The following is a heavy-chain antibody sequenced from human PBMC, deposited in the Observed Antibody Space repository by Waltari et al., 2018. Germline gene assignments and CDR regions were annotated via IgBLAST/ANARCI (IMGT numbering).Heavy chain of an antibody. CDR2: IYSGGTT. J-gene: IGHJ3*01. Sequence: EVQLMESGGGLIQPGGSLRLSCVVSGFTVNTYYMGWVRQAPGKGPGWGSVIYSGGTTYYADSVKGRFTVTRDDSKNTVYLQMSSLIVDDTAVYFCVRPLTPYSFDAFDLWGQGTVVTVSS. CDR3: VRPLTPYSFDAFDL. D-gene: IGHD2-15*01. CDR1: GFTVNTYY. V-gene: IGHV3-53*01.